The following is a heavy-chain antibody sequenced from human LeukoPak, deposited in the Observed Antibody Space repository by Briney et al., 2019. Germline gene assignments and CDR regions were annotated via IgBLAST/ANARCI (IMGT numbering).Heavy chain of an antibody. Sequence: SQTLSLTCTVSGGSISSGSYYWSWIRQPAGKGLEWIGRIYTSGSTNYNPSLKSRVTISVDTSKNQFSLKLSSVTAADTAVYYCARAFIRALYYMDVWGKGTTVTVSS. CDR2: IYTSGST. CDR3: ARAFIRALYYMDV. D-gene: IGHD2/OR15-2a*01. V-gene: IGHV4-61*02. CDR1: GGSISSGSYY. J-gene: IGHJ6*03.